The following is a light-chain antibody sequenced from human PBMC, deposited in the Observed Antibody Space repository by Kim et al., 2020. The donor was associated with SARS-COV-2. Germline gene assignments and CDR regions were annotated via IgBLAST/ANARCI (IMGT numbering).Light chain of an antibody. V-gene: IGLV2-11*03. Sequence: GQSVTISCTGTRSDVGGYNYVSWYQQHPGKAPKLMIYDVRKRPSGVPDRFSGSKSGNTASLTISGLQAEDEADYYCCSYAGSYTWVFGGGTQLTVL. CDR2: DVR. J-gene: IGLJ3*02. CDR1: RSDVGGYNY. CDR3: CSYAGSYTWV.